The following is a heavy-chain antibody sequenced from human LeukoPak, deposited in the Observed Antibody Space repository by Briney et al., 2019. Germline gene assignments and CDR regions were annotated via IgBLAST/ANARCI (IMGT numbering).Heavy chain of an antibody. CDR2: ISGSGGST. CDR1: GLNFSNHS. J-gene: IGHJ4*02. V-gene: IGHV3-23*01. Sequence: GGSLRLSCAVSGLNFSNHSMSWVRQAPGKGLEWVSAISGSGGSTYYADSVKGRFTISRDNSKNTLYLQMNSLGADDTAVYYCAKGNWRYFDYWGQGTLVTVSS. D-gene: IGHD1-1*01. CDR3: AKGNWRYFDY.